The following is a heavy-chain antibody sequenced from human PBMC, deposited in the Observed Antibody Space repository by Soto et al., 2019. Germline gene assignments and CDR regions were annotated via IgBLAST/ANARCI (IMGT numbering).Heavy chain of an antibody. CDR3: AREGAYCGGDCYSGWFDP. CDR2: IYHSGST. J-gene: IGHJ5*02. D-gene: IGHD2-21*02. CDR1: GGSISSGGYS. V-gene: IGHV4-30-2*01. Sequence: QLQLQESGSGLVKPSQTLSLTCAVSGGSISSGGYSWSWIRQPPGKGLEWIGYIYHSGSTYYNPSLKSRVTISVDGSRNQFSLKPSSVTAADTAVYYCAREGAYCGGDCYSGWFDPWGQGTLVTVSS.